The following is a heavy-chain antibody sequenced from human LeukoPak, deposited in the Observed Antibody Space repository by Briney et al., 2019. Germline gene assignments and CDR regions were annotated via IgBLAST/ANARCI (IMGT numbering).Heavy chain of an antibody. CDR1: GFTFSSYA. J-gene: IGHJ4*02. CDR3: AREYSSSSVDY. V-gene: IGHV3-64*01. Sequence: GGSLRLSCAASGFTFSSYAMHWVRQAPGKGLEDVSGIGSNGGSTYYANSVKGRFTISRDNSKNTLYLQMGSLRAEDMAVYYCAREYSSSSVDYWGQGTLVTVSS. D-gene: IGHD6-6*01. CDR2: IGSNGGST.